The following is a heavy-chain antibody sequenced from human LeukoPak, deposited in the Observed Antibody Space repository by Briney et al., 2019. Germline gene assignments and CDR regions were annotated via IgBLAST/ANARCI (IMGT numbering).Heavy chain of an antibody. CDR3: AREAYSGSYPDY. V-gene: IGHV1-2*02. CDR2: INPNSGGT. J-gene: IGHJ4*02. D-gene: IGHD1-26*01. Sequence: ASVKVSCKASGYTFTGYYMHWVRQAPGQGLEWMGWINPNSGGTNYAQKFQGRVTTTRDTSISTAYMELSRLRSDDTAVYYCAREAYSGSYPDYWGQGTLVTVSS. CDR1: GYTFTGYY.